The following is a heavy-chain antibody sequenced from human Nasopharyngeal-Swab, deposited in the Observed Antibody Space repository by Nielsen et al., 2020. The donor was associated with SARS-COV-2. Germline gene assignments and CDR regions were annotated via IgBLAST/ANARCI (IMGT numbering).Heavy chain of an antibody. CDR2: ISGSDYTT. V-gene: IGHV3-23*01. CDR3: AKDRDSGDDSDDYYHYYGMDV. CDR1: GFTFRSYA. D-gene: IGHD5-12*01. J-gene: IGHJ6*02. Sequence: GESLKISCAASGFTFRSYAISWVRQAPGKGLEWVSVISGSDYTTYYADSVKGRFTISRDNSKNTGNLQMNSLRVEDTAIYYCAKDRDSGDDSDDYYHYYGMDVWGQGTTVTVFS.